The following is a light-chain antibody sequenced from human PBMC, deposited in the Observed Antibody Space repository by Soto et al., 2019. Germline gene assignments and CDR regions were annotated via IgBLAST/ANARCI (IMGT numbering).Light chain of an antibody. CDR1: HDIKND. V-gene: IGKV1-17*01. CDR2: AAS. J-gene: IGKJ1*01. CDR3: LQHNSYSWT. Sequence: DIQMTQSPSSLSASVGDRVTITCRASHDIKNDLDWYQQKPGKGPKRLLYAASSLQSGVPSRFSGSGSGTEFTLTISSLQSEDFATYYCLQHNSYSWTFGQGTKVEIK.